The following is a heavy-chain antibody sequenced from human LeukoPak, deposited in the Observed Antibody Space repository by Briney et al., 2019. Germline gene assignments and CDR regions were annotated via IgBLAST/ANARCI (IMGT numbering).Heavy chain of an antibody. V-gene: IGHV4-31*11. CDR2: VSYTGSN. CDR3: ARRVGKYPTYYFDY. Sequence: SQTLSLTCVVSGGSITTGGHYWTWIRQVPGKGPEWIGYVSYTGSNNYNPSLKSRLTISVDTSKSQFSLKLSSVTAADTAVYYCARRVGKYPTYYFDYWGQGALVTVSS. J-gene: IGHJ4*02. CDR1: GGSITTGGHY. D-gene: IGHD1-26*01.